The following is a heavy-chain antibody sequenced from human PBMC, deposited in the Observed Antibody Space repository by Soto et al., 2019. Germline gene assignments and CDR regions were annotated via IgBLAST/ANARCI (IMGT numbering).Heavy chain of an antibody. D-gene: IGHD2-8*02. J-gene: IGHJ6*02. Sequence: PGGSLSLSCEVSGFTFSSYAMNWVRQAPGKGLEWVSGISWNSGTIGYADSVKGRFTISRDNAKNSLYLQMNSLRAEDTALYYCAKSTGGTANGMGVWGQGTTVTVSS. V-gene: IGHV3-9*01. CDR2: ISWNSGTI. CDR1: GFTFSSYA. CDR3: AKSTGGTANGMGV.